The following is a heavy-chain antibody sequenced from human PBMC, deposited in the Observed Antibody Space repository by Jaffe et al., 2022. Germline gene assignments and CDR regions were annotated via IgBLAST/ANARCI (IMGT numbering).Heavy chain of an antibody. D-gene: IGHD1-1*01. CDR3: ASHMPGVSWKKGDLGDY. V-gene: IGHV1-2*02. CDR2: INPNSGGT. J-gene: IGHJ4*02. Sequence: QVQLVQSGAEVKKPGASVKVSCKASGYTFTGYYLHWVRQAPGQGLEWMGWINPNSGGTNYAQKFQGRVTMTRDTSISTAYMELTRLRSDDTAVYYCASHMPGVSWKKGDLGDYWGQGTLVTVSS. CDR1: GYTFTGYY.